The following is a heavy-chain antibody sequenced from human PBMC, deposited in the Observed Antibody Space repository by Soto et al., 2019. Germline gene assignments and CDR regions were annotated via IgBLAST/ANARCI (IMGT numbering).Heavy chain of an antibody. CDR2: ISYDGSNK. CDR3: AREIRITGTTNSFDY. D-gene: IGHD1-7*01. Sequence: QVQLVESGGGVVQPGRSLRLSCAASGFTFSSYAMHWVRQAPGKGLEWVAVISYDGSNKYYADSVKGRFTISRDNSKNTRYLQMNSLRAEDTAVYYCAREIRITGTTNSFDYWGQGTLVTVSS. CDR1: GFTFSSYA. V-gene: IGHV3-30-3*01. J-gene: IGHJ4*02.